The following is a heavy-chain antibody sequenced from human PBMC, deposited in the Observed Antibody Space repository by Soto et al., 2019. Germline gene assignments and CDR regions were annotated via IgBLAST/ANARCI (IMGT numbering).Heavy chain of an antibody. J-gene: IGHJ5*02. D-gene: IGHD2-2*01. V-gene: IGHV4-31*03. CDR1: GGSISSGGYY. Sequence: PSETLSLTCTVSGGSISSGGYYWSWIRQHPGKGLEWIGYIYYSGSTYYNPSLKSRVTISVDTSKNQFSLKLSSVTAADTAVYYCAREVGGCISTSCYIRGGTGFDPWGQGTLVTVSS. CDR3: AREVGGCISTSCYIRGGTGFDP. CDR2: IYYSGST.